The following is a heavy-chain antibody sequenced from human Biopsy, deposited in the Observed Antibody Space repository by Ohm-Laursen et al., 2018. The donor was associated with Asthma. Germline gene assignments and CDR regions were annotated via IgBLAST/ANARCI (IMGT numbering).Heavy chain of an antibody. CDR1: GFTFSSYA. J-gene: IGHJ4*02. D-gene: IGHD3-9*01. CDR3: AKDRDYDILTGPPGFDY. CDR2: ISGSGGST. V-gene: IGHV3-23*01. Sequence: LRLSCAASGFTFSSYAMSWVRQAPGKGLEWVSAISGSGGSTYYADSVKGRFTISRDNSKNTLYLQMNSLRAEDTAVYYCAKDRDYDILTGPPGFDYWGQGTLVTVSS.